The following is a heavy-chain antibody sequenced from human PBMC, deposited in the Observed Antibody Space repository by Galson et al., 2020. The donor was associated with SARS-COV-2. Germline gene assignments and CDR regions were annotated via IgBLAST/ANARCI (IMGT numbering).Heavy chain of an antibody. J-gene: IGHJ6*02. CDR2: ISWNDDKI. D-gene: IGHD6-13*01. Sequence: GGSLRLSCAASGFTFKDYAMHWVRQAPGKGLEWVATISWNDDKIDYADSVKGRFTISRDNAQNFLYLQMNSLRPEDTAFYYCAKEMRSVWQQLVFSRGKYHYYGLDVWGQGTTVTIS. CDR3: AKEMRSVWQQLVFSRGKYHYYGLDV. V-gene: IGHV3-9*01. CDR1: GFTFKDYA.